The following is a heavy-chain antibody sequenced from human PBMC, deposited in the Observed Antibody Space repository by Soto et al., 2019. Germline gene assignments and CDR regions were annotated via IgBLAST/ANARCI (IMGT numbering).Heavy chain of an antibody. CDR1: GGSIDSGGSY. J-gene: IGHJ2*01. Sequence: QVQLQESGPGLVKPSQTLSLTCTVSGGSIDSGGSYWSWIRQSPGEGLEWLGYIYYSGTTYYNPSLKSRVSMSLDNSKNKFFLKLSSVTAADTAIYYCASGHCLSSSSSYLDLWGRGTLITVSS. CDR2: IYYSGTT. D-gene: IGHD6-13*01. CDR3: ASGHCLSSSSSYLDL. V-gene: IGHV4-31*03.